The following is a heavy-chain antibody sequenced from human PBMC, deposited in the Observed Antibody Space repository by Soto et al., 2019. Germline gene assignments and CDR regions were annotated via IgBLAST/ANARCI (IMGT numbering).Heavy chain of an antibody. Sequence: EVQLLESGGGLVQPGGSLRLSCAASGFTFSSYAMSWVRQAPGKGLEWVSAISGSGGSTYYADSVKGRFTIARDNSKSTLYLQMNSLRAEDTAVYYCAKCYSSGWYGSYFDYWGQGTLVTVSS. J-gene: IGHJ4*02. D-gene: IGHD6-19*01. CDR3: AKCYSSGWYGSYFDY. V-gene: IGHV3-23*01. CDR1: GFTFSSYA. CDR2: ISGSGGST.